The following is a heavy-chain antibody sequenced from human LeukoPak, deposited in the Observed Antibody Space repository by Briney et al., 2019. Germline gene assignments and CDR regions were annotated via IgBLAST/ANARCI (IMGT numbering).Heavy chain of an antibody. CDR1: GFTFGDYA. V-gene: IGHV3-21*01. J-gene: IGHJ4*02. CDR3: ANTDYLGY. Sequence: GGSLRLSCTASGFTFGDYAMSWVRQAPGKGLQWVSSISATSTYIYYADSVKGRFTISRDNAKNSLYLQMNSLRAEDTAIYYCANTDYLGYWGQGTLVTVSS. CDR2: ISATSTYI.